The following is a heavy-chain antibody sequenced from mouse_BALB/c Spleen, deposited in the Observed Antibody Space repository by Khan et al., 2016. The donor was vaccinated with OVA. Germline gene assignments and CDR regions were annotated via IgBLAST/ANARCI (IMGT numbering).Heavy chain of an antibody. D-gene: IGHD2-14*01. Sequence: VQLQESGAELARPGASVKMSCMASGYTFPSYTIHWVQPRPGQGLEWIGYINPRRGYHNYNQKFKDTATLPADKSSSTAYMQLSSLTSEDSAVYYCARRTTGYAMDYWGQGTSVTVSS. CDR1: GYTFPSYT. CDR3: ARRTTGYAMDY. V-gene: IGHV1-4*01. CDR2: INPRRGYH. J-gene: IGHJ4*01.